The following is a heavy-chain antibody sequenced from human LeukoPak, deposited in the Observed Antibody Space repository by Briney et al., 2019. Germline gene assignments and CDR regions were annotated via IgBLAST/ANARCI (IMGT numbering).Heavy chain of an antibody. V-gene: IGHV1-8*02. Sequence: ASVKVSCKASGYTFTSYGISWVRQAPGQGLEWMGWMNPNSGNTGYAQKFQGRVTMTRNTSISTAYMELSSLRSEDTAVYYCAREAAVAGSDYWGQGTLVTVSS. CDR3: AREAAVAGSDY. J-gene: IGHJ4*02. CDR1: GYTFTSYG. CDR2: MNPNSGNT. D-gene: IGHD6-19*01.